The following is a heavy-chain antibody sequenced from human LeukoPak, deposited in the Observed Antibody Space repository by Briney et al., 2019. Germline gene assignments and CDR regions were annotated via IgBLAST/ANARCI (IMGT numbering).Heavy chain of an antibody. V-gene: IGHV3-30-3*01. J-gene: IGHJ4*02. Sequence: PGGSLRLSCAASGFTFSSYAMHWVRQAPGKGLEWVAVISYDGSNKYYADSVKGRFTISRDNSKNTLYLQMSSLRAEDTAVYYCARDPGSYYFDYWGQGTRVTVSS. CDR3: ARDPGSYYFDY. CDR2: ISYDGSNK. CDR1: GFTFSSYA. D-gene: IGHD1-1*01.